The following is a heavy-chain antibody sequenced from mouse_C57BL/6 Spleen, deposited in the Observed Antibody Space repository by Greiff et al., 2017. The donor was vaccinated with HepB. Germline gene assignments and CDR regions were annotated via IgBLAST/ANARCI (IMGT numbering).Heavy chain of an antibody. CDR1: GYAFSSSW. CDR3: ARTGDGYCFDY. Sequence: LQESGPELVKPGASVKISCKASGYAFSSSWMNWVKQRPGKGLEWIGRIYPGDGDTNYNGKFKSKATLTADKSSSTAYMQLSSLTSEDSAVCFCARTGDGYCFDYWGQGTTLTVSS. V-gene: IGHV1-82*01. D-gene: IGHD2-3*01. CDR2: IYPGDGDT. J-gene: IGHJ2*01.